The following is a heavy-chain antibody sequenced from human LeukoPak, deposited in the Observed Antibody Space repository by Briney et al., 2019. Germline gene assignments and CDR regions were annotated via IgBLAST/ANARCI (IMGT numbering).Heavy chain of an antibody. V-gene: IGHV1-18*01. Sequence: ASVKVSCKASGYTFTSYALSWVRQAPGQGLEWMGWISVYNGNTNYAQKLQGRVTMTTDTSTSTAYMELRSLRSDDTAVYYCASSGGNRYLDYWGQGTLVTVSS. J-gene: IGHJ4*02. CDR3: ASSGGNRYLDY. CDR2: ISVYNGNT. D-gene: IGHD4-23*01. CDR1: GYTFTSYA.